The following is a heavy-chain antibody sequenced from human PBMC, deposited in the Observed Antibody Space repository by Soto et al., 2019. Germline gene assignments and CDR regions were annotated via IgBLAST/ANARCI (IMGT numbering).Heavy chain of an antibody. CDR2: ITGIGGTR. D-gene: IGHD3-16*01. J-gene: IGHJ3*02. V-gene: IGHV3-11*01. Sequence: GGSLRLSCTASGFTFSDYYMTWIRQAPGKGLEWVSYITGIGGTRYYADSVQGRFTVSRDNAKNSLYLQMNSLRDEDTAVYYCAFGPRRAFDIWGQGTMVTVSS. CDR1: GFTFSDYY. CDR3: AFGPRRAFDI.